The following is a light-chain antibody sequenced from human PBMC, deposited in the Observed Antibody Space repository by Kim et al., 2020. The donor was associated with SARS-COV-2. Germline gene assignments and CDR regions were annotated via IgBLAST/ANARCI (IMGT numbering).Light chain of an antibody. CDR3: NSRDSSGNHLGV. CDR1: SPRNYY. V-gene: IGLV3-19*01. CDR2: GKN. Sequence: GQTVRLTCQGDSPRNYYAGWYQQKPGQAPVLVIYGKNNRPSGIPDRFSGSSSGNTASMTITGAQAEDEADYYCNSRDSSGNHLGVFGTGTKVTVL. J-gene: IGLJ1*01.